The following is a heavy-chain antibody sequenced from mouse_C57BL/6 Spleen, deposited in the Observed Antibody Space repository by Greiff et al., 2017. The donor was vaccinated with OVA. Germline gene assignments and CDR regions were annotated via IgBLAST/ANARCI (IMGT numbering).Heavy chain of an antibody. V-gene: IGHV5-6*01. CDR2: ISSGGSYT. D-gene: IGHD1-1*02. CDR1: GFTFSSYG. Sequence: DVQLVESGGDLVKPGGSLKLSCAASGFTFSSYGMSWVRQTPDKRLEWVATISSGGSYTYYPDSVKGRFTISRDNAKNTLYLQMSSLKSEDTAMYYCARHEGYGPYAMDYWGQGTSVTVSS. CDR3: ARHEGYGPYAMDY. J-gene: IGHJ4*01.